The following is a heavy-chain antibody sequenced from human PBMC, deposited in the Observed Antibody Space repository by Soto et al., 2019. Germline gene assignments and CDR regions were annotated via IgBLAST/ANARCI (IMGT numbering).Heavy chain of an antibody. Sequence: EVQLVESGGGLVKPGGSLRLSCAASGFTFSFYSMNWVRQAPGKGMEWVSSISSSSSYIYYADSVKGRFTISRDNAKNSLYLQMNSLRAEDTAVYYCAREYYGSGVGDMDVWGHVTTVTVSS. CDR2: ISSSSSYI. D-gene: IGHD3-10*01. V-gene: IGHV3-21*01. CDR3: AREYYGSGVGDMDV. J-gene: IGHJ6*02. CDR1: GFTFSFYS.